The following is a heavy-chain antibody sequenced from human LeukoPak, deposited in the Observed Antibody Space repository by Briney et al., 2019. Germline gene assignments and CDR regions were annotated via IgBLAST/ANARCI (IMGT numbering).Heavy chain of an antibody. CDR2: INPNSGGT. Sequence: ASVKVSCKASGYTFTGYYMHWVRQAPGQGLEWMGWINPNSGGTNYAQKFQGRVTMTRDTSISTAYMELSRLRSDDTAVYYCVREYYYDSSGYYLYWYFDLWGRGTLVTVSS. CDR1: GYTFTGYY. CDR3: VREYYYDSSGYYLYWYFDL. V-gene: IGHV1-2*02. D-gene: IGHD3-22*01. J-gene: IGHJ2*01.